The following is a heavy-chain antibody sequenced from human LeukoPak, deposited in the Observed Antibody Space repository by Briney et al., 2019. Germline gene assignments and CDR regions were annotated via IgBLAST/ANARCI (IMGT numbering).Heavy chain of an antibody. V-gene: IGHV1-8*01. CDR3: ARVDGIYCSSTSCYQSGWFDP. CDR1: GYTFTSYD. Sequence: VASVKVSCKASGYTFTSYDINWVRQATGQALEWMGWMNPNSGDTGYAQTFQGRVTMTRDTSVGTAYMELSSLRSEDTAVYYCARVDGIYCSSTSCYQSGWFDPWGQGTLVTVSS. D-gene: IGHD2-2*01. J-gene: IGHJ5*02. CDR2: MNPNSGDT.